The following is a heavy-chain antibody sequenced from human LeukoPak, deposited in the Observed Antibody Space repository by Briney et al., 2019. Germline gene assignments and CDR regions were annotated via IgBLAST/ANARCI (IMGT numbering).Heavy chain of an antibody. CDR3: ARTSLGGAWFDP. CDR2: IYYNGST. Sequence: SQTLSLTCTVSGGSISSGDYYWSWIRQPLGKGLEWIGYIYYNGSTYYNPSLKSRVTISVDTSKNQFSLKLSSVTAADTAVYYCARTSLGGAWFDPWGQGTLVTVSS. D-gene: IGHD3-10*01. V-gene: IGHV4-30-4*08. CDR1: GGSISSGDYY. J-gene: IGHJ5*02.